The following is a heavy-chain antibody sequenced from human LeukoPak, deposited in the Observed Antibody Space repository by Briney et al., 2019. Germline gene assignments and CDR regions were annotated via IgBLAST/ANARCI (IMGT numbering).Heavy chain of an antibody. CDR1: SGSISSSSYY. J-gene: IGHJ4*02. D-gene: IGHD6-19*01. V-gene: IGHV4-39*01. CDR3: ARQRSGWLFDY. CDR2: IYYSGST. Sequence: PSETLSLTCTVSSGSISSSSYYWGWIRQPPGKGLEWIGSIYYSGSTYYNPSLKSRVTISVDTSKNQFSLKLSSVTAADTAVYYCARQRSGWLFDYWGQGSLVTDSS.